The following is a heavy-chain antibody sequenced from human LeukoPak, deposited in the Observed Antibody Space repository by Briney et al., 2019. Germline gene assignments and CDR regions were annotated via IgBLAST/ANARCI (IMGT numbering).Heavy chain of an antibody. D-gene: IGHD2-2*01. CDR3: TRGGNSYCSSTSCSSG. CDR2: IRSKAYGGTT. Sequence: PGGSLRLSCTASGFTFGDYAMSWVRQAPGKGLEWVGFIRSKAYGGTTEYAASVKGRFTISRDDSKSIAYLQMNSLKTEDTAVYYCTRGGNSYCSSTSCSSGWGQGTLVTVSS. CDR1: GFTFGDYA. J-gene: IGHJ4*02. V-gene: IGHV3-49*04.